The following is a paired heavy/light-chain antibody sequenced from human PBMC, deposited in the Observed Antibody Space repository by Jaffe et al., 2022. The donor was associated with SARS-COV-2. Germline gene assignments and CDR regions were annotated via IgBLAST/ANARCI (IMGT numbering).Heavy chain of an antibody. V-gene: IGHV1-18*01. CDR3: AREQENGNSGYDCAFDI. D-gene: IGHD5-12*01. CDR1: GYTFTNFG. CDR2: ISAYNGKR. J-gene: IGHJ3*02. Sequence: QVQLVQSGGEVKNPGASVKVSCRASGYTFTNFGITWVRQAPGQGLEWMGWISAYNGKRDYAQKFQGRVTMTTDTSASTAYMELRSLRSDDTAMYYCAREQENGNSGYDCAFDIWGQGTMVTVSS.
Light chain of an antibody. J-gene: IGLJ1*01. V-gene: IGLV2-23*02. CDR2: DDS. Sequence: QSALTQPASVSGSPGQSITISCTGTISDVGSYNLVSWYQQHPGKVPKLMIYDDSKRPSGVSDRFSGSKSGNTASLTISGLQAEDEADYYCCSYARNNIFVFGTATKVTVL. CDR1: ISDVGSYNL. CDR3: CSYARNNIFV.